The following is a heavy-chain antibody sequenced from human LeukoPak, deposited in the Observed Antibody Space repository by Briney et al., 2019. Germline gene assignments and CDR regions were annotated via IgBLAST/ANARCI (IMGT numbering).Heavy chain of an antibody. Sequence: GGSLRLSCAASGFTFSSYSMNWVRQAPGKGLEWVSSISSSSSYIYYADSVKGRFTISRDNAKNSLYLQMNSLKAEDTAVYYCARGIPPGGDYWGQGTLVTVSS. D-gene: IGHD1-1*01. CDR3: ARGIPPGGDY. V-gene: IGHV3-21*01. CDR1: GFTFSSYS. CDR2: ISSSSSYI. J-gene: IGHJ4*02.